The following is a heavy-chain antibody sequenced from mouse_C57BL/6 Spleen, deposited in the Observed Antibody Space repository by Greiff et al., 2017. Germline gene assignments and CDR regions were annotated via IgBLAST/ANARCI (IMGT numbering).Heavy chain of an antibody. Sequence: QVQLQQSGAELVRPGSSVKLSCKASGYTFTSYWMHWVKQRPIQGLEWIGNIDPSDSETHYNQKFKDKATLTVDKSSSTAYMQLSSLTSEDSAVYYCSHGSSLPFAYWGQGTLVTVSA. CDR3: SHGSSLPFAY. CDR1: GYTFTSYW. D-gene: IGHD1-1*01. J-gene: IGHJ3*01. CDR2: IDPSDSET. V-gene: IGHV1-52*01.